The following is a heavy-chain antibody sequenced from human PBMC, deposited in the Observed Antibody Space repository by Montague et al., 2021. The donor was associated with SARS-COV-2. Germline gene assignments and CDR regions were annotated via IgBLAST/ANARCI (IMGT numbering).Heavy chain of an antibody. D-gene: IGHD3-3*01. J-gene: IGHJ4*02. CDR2: RSQNGAT. CDR1: GGSITSSSYY. CDR3: ARSGVGIFDFSYFDS. V-gene: IGHV4-39*07. Sequence: SETLSLTCTVSGGSITSSSYYWGWIRQPPGKGLEWIGSRSQNGATYYSPSLKRPVTILLSTSKNQFSLSLTSVTAADTAVYYCARSGVGIFDFSYFDSWGQGSLVTVSS.